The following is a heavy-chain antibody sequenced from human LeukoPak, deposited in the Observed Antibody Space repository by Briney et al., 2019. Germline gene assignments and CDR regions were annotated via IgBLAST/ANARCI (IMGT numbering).Heavy chain of an antibody. D-gene: IGHD3-3*01. J-gene: IGHJ4*02. V-gene: IGHV4-4*07. CDR1: GGSISSYY. Sequence: PSETLSLTCTVSGGSISSYYWSWIRQPAGKGLEGIGRIYTSGSTNYNPSLKSRVTMSVDTSKNQFSLKLSSVTAADTAVYYCARDEYYDFWSGQKGGFDYWGQGTLATVSS. CDR2: IYTSGST. CDR3: ARDEYYDFWSGQKGGFDY.